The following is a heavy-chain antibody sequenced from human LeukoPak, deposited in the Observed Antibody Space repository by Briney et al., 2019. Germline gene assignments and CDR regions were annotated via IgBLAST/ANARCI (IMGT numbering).Heavy chain of an antibody. CDR2: IYHSGGT. CDR3: ARLSLPQYYYDSSGYYGNFQH. J-gene: IGHJ1*01. D-gene: IGHD3-22*01. CDR1: GGSFSGYY. Sequence: KPSETLSLTCAVYGGSFSGYYWSWIRQPPGEGLEWIGEIYHSGGTYYNPSLKSRVTMSVDTSKNQFSLKLSSVTAADTAVYYCARLSLPQYYYDSSGYYGNFQHWGQGTLVTVSS. V-gene: IGHV4-34*01.